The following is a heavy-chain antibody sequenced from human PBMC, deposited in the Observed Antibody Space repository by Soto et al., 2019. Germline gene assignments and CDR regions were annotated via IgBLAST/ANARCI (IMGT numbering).Heavy chain of an antibody. J-gene: IGHJ3*02. D-gene: IGHD6-25*01. CDR3: ANYSSGRAFDI. Sequence: TSETLSLTCIVSGGSISSYYWSWIRQPPGKGLEWIGYTYYSGSTYYNPSLKSRVTISVDTSKNQFSLKPSSVTAADTAVYYCANYSSGRAFDIWGQGTMVNVSS. V-gene: IGHV4-59*08. CDR1: GGSISSYY. CDR2: TYYSGST.